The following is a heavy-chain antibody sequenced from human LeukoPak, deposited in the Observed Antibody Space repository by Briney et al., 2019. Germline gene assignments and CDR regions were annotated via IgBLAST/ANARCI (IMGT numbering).Heavy chain of an antibody. J-gene: IGHJ4*02. CDR1: GFTFSSYN. CDR2: ISSNGKTI. CDR3: ATGSYSRGVNY. V-gene: IGHV3-48*02. Sequence: PGGSLRLSCATSGFTFSSYNMNWVRQAPGKGLEWVSFISSNGKTIHYADSVKGRFTISRDNAKNSLYLQMDSLRDDDTAVYHCATGSYSRGVNYWGQGTLVTVSS. D-gene: IGHD6-19*01.